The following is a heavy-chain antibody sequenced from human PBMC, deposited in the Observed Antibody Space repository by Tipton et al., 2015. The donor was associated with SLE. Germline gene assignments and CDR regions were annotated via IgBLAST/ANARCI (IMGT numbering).Heavy chain of an antibody. CDR3: ARYYYDSTGSTWFDP. V-gene: IGHV4-61*02. J-gene: IGHJ5*02. CDR1: GGSISSTSYY. D-gene: IGHD3-22*01. Sequence: TLSLTCTVSGGSISSTSYYWNWIRQPAGKGLEWIGRMFAGGSTDYNPSLKSRVTISVDTSKNQFSLRLNSLTVADTAVYYCARYYYDSTGSTWFDPWGQGTLVTVSS. CDR2: MFAGGST.